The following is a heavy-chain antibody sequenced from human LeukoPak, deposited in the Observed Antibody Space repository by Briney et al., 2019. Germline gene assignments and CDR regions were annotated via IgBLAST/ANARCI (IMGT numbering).Heavy chain of an antibody. CDR1: GFTFSSYG. J-gene: IGHJ4*02. V-gene: IGHV3-33*01. D-gene: IGHD6-13*01. CDR3: ARVGMAAAGTSLDY. CDR2: IWYDGSNK. Sequence: PGGSLRLSCAASGFTFSSYGMHWVRQAPGKGLEWVAVIWYDGSNKYYADSVKGRFTVSRDNVKNTLYLQMNSLRAEDTAVYYCARVGMAAAGTSLDYWGQGTLVTVSS.